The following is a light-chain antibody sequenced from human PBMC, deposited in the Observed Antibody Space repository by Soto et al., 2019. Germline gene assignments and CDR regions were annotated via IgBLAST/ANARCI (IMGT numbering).Light chain of an antibody. V-gene: IGKV3-15*01. CDR3: QQYAGWPRT. J-gene: IGKJ2*01. CDR2: GAS. CDR1: QSIGTN. Sequence: ETVMTQSPATLSVSPGDRVTLSCRASQSIGTNLLWLQQSPGQPPRLLISGASDRVAGVPDRFSGSGSGTDFTLTISGLQSEDCAVYYCQQYAGWPRTFGQGTKWISN.